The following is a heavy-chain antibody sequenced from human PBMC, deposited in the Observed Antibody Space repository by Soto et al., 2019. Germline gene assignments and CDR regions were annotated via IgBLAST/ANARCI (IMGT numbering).Heavy chain of an antibody. J-gene: IGHJ4*02. CDR2: INHSGST. CDR3: ARVDDY. Sequence: SETLSLTCAVYGGSFSGHSWSWVRQPPGKGLEWIGEINHSGSTNYIPSLESRVTISVDTSKNQFSLKLSSVTAADTAVYYCARVDDYWGQGTLVTVSS. V-gene: IGHV4-34*01. CDR1: GGSFSGHS.